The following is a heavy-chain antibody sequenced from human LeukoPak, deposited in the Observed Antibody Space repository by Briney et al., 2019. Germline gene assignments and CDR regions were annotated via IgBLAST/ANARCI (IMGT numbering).Heavy chain of an antibody. CDR3: ARVVGAAIYYMDV. CDR2: IYSGGST. Sequence: PGGSLRLSCAASGFTVSSNYMSWVCQAPGKGLEWVSVIYSGGSTYYADSVKGRFTIPRDNSKNTLYLQMNSLRAEDTAVYYCARVVGAAIYYMDVWGKGTTVTVSS. V-gene: IGHV3-53*01. D-gene: IGHD2-21*02. J-gene: IGHJ6*03. CDR1: GFTVSSNY.